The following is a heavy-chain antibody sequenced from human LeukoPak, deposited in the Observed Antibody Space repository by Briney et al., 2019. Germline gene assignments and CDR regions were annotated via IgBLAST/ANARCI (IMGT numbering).Heavy chain of an antibody. V-gene: IGHV3-7*03. CDR3: AKSSSSWRYFDY. D-gene: IGHD6-13*01. CDR2: IRQDGSEK. J-gene: IGHJ4*02. CDR1: GFTFGTFW. Sequence: GGSLRLSCAASGFTFGTFWLSWVRQAPGKGLEWVATIRQDGSEKHYVDSVKGRYTISRDNAKNSLYLQMDSLRDEDTALYYCAKSSSSWRYFDYWGQGTLITVSS.